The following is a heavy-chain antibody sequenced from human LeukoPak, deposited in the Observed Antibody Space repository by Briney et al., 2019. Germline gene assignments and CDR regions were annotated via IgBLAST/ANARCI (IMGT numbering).Heavy chain of an antibody. CDR1: GGSISSYY. D-gene: IGHD3-22*01. Sequence: SETLSLTCTVSGGSISSYYWSWIRQPPGKGLEWIGYIYTSGSTNYNPSLKSRVTISVDTSKNQFSLKLSSVTAADTAVYYCARTIHYCDSSGYPYNWFDPWGQGTLVTVSS. CDR3: ARTIHYCDSSGYPYNWFDP. CDR2: IYTSGST. V-gene: IGHV4-4*09. J-gene: IGHJ5*02.